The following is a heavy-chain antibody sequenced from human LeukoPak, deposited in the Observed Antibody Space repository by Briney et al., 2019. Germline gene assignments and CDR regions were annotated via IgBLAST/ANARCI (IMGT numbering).Heavy chain of an antibody. D-gene: IGHD6-19*01. J-gene: IGHJ4*02. CDR2: ISGSGGST. V-gene: IGHV3-23*01. CDR3: AKELDGYSSGWNYFDY. CDR1: GFTFSSYA. Sequence: GGSLRLSXAASGFTFSSYAMSWVRQAPGKGLEWVSAISGSGGSTYYADSVKGRFTISRDNSKNTLYLQMNSLRAEDTAVYYCAKELDGYSSGWNYFDYWGQGTLVTVSS.